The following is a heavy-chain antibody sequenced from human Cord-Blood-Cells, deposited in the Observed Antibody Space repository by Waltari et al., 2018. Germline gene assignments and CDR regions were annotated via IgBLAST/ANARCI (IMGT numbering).Heavy chain of an antibody. D-gene: IGHD6-13*01. V-gene: IGHV4-34*01. J-gene: IGHJ3*02. CDR3: ARKRSSSWYGAFDI. Sequence: QVQLQQWGAGLLKPSETLSLTCAVYGGSFSGYYWSWIRQPPGKGLEWIGEINHSGSTNYNPSLKRRVTISVDTSKNQFSLKLSSVTAADTAVYYCARKRSSSWYGAFDIWGQGTMVTVSS. CDR2: INHSGST. CDR1: GGSFSGYY.